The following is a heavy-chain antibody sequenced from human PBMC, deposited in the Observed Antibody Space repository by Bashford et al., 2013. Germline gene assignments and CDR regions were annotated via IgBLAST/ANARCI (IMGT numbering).Heavy chain of an antibody. CDR1: GGSISSGGYY. J-gene: IGHJ4*02. CDR2: IYYSGST. CDR3: ARRPRGSYRHYFDY. Sequence: SSETLSLTCTVSGGSISSGGYYWSWIRQHPGKGLEWIGYIYYSGSTYYNPSLKSRVTISVDTSKNQFSLKLSSVTAADTAVYYCARRPRGSYRHYFDYWGQGTLVTVSS. D-gene: IGHD3-16*02. V-gene: IGHV4-31*03.